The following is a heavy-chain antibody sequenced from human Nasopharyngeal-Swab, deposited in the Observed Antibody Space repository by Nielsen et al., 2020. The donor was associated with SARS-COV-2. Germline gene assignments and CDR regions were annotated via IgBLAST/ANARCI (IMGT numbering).Heavy chain of an antibody. D-gene: IGHD2-2*01. V-gene: IGHV4-4*02. CDR1: GGSISSPNW. J-gene: IGHJ4*02. CDR3: ARVPAGCSSTSCYLTD. CDR2: ISHSGLT. Sequence: SETLSLTCAVSGGSISSPNWWDWVRQPPGKGLEWIGEISHSGLTSYNPSLKSPVTISIDNSKNQFSLRLNSMTAADTAVYHCARVPAGCSSTSCYLTDWGQGILVTVSS.